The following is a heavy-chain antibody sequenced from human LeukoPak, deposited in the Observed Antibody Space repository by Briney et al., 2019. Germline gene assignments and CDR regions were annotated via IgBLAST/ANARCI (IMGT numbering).Heavy chain of an antibody. CDR2: ISSSGITI. D-gene: IGHD4-11*01. CDR3: ASRLGSPYDYSNYGWAFDI. CDR1: GSTFSDYY. Sequence: GGSRRFSCAASGSTFSDYYMTWIGKAPGKGLGWFSYISSSGITIYYADSVKGRFTISRDNAKNSLYLQMNSLRAEDTAVYYCASRLGSPYDYSNYGWAFDIWGQGTMVTVSS. J-gene: IGHJ3*02. V-gene: IGHV3-11*04.